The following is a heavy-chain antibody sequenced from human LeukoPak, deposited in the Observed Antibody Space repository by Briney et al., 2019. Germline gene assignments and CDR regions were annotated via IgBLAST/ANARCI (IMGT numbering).Heavy chain of an antibody. D-gene: IGHD2-2*01. CDR2: INWNSDTI. CDR1: GFIFDDYA. Sequence: GRSLRLSCTATGFIFDDYAMHWVRQAPGKGLEWVSGINWNSDTIAYADSVRGRFTISRDNANKALYLQMNSLTADDTAVYFCAKVLLTFVHCPITTCFGGPFDVWGQGTTVTVSS. CDR3: AKVLLTFVHCPITTCFGGPFDV. V-gene: IGHV3-9*01. J-gene: IGHJ3*01.